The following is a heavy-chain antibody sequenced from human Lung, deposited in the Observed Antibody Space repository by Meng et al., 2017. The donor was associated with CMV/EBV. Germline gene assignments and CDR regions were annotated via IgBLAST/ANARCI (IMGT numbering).Heavy chain of an antibody. CDR3: ARTPRGYSYGYSAYYFDY. J-gene: IGHJ4*02. CDR2: INDATNNK. D-gene: IGHD5-18*01. Sequence: XXAASGITFSLFEMNWVRQAPGKGLEWISYINDATNNKYYADSVKGRFTISRDNAQNSLYLQMSSLRADDTAVYFCARTPRGYSYGYSAYYFDYXGQGXLVTVSS. CDR1: GITFSLFE. V-gene: IGHV3-48*03.